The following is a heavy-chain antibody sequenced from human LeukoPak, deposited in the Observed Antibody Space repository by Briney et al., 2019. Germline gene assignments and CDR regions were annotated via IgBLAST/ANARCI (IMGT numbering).Heavy chain of an antibody. CDR2: ISYDGSNK. D-gene: IGHD5-18*01. Sequence: PGGSLRLSCAASGFTFSSYAMHWVRQAPGKGLEWVAVISYDGSNKYYADSVRGRFTISRDNSKNTLYLQMNSLRAEDTAVYYCAREGRGYSYGDFDYWGQGTLVTVSS. CDR1: GFTFSSYA. V-gene: IGHV3-30-3*01. CDR3: AREGRGYSYGDFDY. J-gene: IGHJ4*02.